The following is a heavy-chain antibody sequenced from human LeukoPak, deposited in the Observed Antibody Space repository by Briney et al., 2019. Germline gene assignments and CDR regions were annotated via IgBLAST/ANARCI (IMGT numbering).Heavy chain of an antibody. J-gene: IGHJ5*02. V-gene: IGHV3-74*01. CDR2: INSDGSST. D-gene: IGHD1-20*01. CDR1: GFTFSSYW. Sequence: PGGSLRLSCAASGFTFSSYWMSWVRQAPGKGLVWVSRINSDGSSTSYADSVKGRFTISRDNAKNTLYLQMNSLRAEDTAVYYCARRSYNWNDNWFDPWGQGTLVTVSS. CDR3: ARRSYNWNDNWFDP.